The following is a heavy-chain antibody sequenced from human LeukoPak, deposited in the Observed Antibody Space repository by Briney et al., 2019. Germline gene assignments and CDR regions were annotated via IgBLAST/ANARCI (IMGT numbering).Heavy chain of an antibody. V-gene: IGHV1-46*01. Sequence: ASVKVSCKASGYTFTNYYMHWVRQAPGQGLEWMGIIKPSADTTVYAQKFQGRVTMTRDTSTSTVYMELSSLRSEDTAVYYYARTGVTSYYMDVWGKGTTVTVSS. D-gene: IGHD2-21*02. CDR1: GYTFTNYY. J-gene: IGHJ6*03. CDR2: IKPSADTT. CDR3: ARTGVTSYYMDV.